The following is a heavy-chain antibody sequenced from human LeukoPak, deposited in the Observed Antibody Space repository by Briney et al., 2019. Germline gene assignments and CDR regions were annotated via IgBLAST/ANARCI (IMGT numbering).Heavy chain of an antibody. V-gene: IGHV3-53*01. J-gene: IGHJ4*02. CDR1: GFTVSRNY. CDR2: IYSGGST. Sequence: GGSLRLSCAASGFTVSRNYMSWVRQAPGKGLEWVSIIYSGGSTYYADSVKGRFTISRDNSKNTLYLQMNSLRAEDTAVYYCAREDGYGGNSFDYWVQGTLVTVSS. D-gene: IGHD4-23*01. CDR3: AREDGYGGNSFDY.